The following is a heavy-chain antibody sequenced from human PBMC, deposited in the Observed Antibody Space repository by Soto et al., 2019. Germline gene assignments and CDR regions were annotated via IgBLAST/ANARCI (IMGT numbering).Heavy chain of an antibody. J-gene: IGHJ4*02. V-gene: IGHV1-18*01. CDR3: ARTCPGATCYIIY. Sequence: QVQLVQSGAEVKNPGASVKVSCKTSGYTFTAYGIAWVRQAPGQGPEWMGWISTYNGNTNYARKLQGRVTMTTDTSTSTAYMELRSLRFDDTATYYCARTCPGATCYIIYWGQGTLVTVSS. CDR2: ISTYNGNT. CDR1: GYTFTAYG. D-gene: IGHD2-15*01.